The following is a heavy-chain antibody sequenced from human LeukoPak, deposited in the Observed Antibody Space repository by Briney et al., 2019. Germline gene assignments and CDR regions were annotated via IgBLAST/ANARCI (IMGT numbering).Heavy chain of an antibody. V-gene: IGHV1-18*01. CDR3: ARANCAGDCYLKH. D-gene: IGHD2-21*02. Sequence: ASVKVSCKTSGYTFANYAITWVRQAPRQGLEYMGWISVDNGDTNDAQMLQGRVTMTTDTSTNTAYMELRGLRSDDTAVYYCARANCAGDCYLKHWGQGTLVTVSS. CDR2: ISVDNGDT. J-gene: IGHJ4*02. CDR1: GYTFANYA.